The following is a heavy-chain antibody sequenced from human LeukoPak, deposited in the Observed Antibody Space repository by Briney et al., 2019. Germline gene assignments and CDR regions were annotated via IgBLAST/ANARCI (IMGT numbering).Heavy chain of an antibody. Sequence: PSETLSLTCTVSGGSISSYYWSWIRQPPGKGLGWIGYIYYSGSTNYNPSLKSRVTISVDTSKNQFSLKLSSVTAADTAVYYCASTPTYYYYGMDVWGQGTTVTVSS. V-gene: IGHV4-59*01. CDR3: ASTPTYYYYGMDV. CDR1: GGSISSYY. CDR2: IYYSGST. J-gene: IGHJ6*02.